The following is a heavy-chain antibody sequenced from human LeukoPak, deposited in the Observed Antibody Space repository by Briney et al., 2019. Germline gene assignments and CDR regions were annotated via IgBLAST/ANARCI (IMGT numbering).Heavy chain of an antibody. CDR3: ARAKGFRAGPFDY. J-gene: IGHJ4*02. CDR1: GFTFSSYL. CDR2: INSDGSST. D-gene: IGHD3-10*01. Sequence: GGSLRLSGAASGFTFSSYLMHWVRQAPGKGLVWVSRINSDGSSTSYADSVKGRFTISRDNAKNTLYLQMNSLRAEDTAVYYCARAKGFRAGPFDYWGQGTLVTVSS. V-gene: IGHV3-74*01.